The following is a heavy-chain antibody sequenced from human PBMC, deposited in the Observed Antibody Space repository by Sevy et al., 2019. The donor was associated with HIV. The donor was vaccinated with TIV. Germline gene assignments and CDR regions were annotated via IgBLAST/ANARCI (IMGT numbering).Heavy chain of an antibody. Sequence: GESLKISCTASGFTFGDYAMSWFRQAPGKGLEWVGFIRSKAYGGTTEYAASVKGRFTISRDDSKSIAYLQMNSLKTEDTAVYYCTRGDYGGNSDAWFDPWGQGTLVTVSS. CDR2: IRSKAYGGTT. J-gene: IGHJ5*02. CDR1: GFTFGDYA. V-gene: IGHV3-49*03. CDR3: TRGDYGGNSDAWFDP. D-gene: IGHD4-17*01.